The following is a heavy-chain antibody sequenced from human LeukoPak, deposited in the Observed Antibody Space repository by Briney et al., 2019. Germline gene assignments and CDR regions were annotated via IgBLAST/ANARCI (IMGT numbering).Heavy chain of an antibody. J-gene: IGHJ4*02. CDR2: INHSGST. Sequence: PSETLSLTCAVYGGSFSGYYWSWIRQPPGKGLEWIGEINHSGSTNYNPSLKSRVTISVDTSKNQFSLKLSSVTAADTAVYYCARAGSSSWYLYYWGQGTLVTGSS. V-gene: IGHV4-34*01. CDR3: ARAGSSSWYLYY. CDR1: GGSFSGYY. D-gene: IGHD6-13*01.